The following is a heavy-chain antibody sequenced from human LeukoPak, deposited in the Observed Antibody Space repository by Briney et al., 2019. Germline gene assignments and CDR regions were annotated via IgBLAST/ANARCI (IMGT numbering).Heavy chain of an antibody. CDR2: IRYDGSNK. V-gene: IGHV3-30*02. CDR1: GFTFSSYG. D-gene: IGHD3-9*01. J-gene: IGHJ3*02. CDR3: AKGPGLRYFDWSDAFDI. Sequence: SGGSLRLSCAASGFTFSSYGMHWVRQAPGKGLEWVAFIRYDGSNKYYADSVKGRFTISRDNSKNTLYLQMNSLRAEDTAVCYCAKGPGLRYFDWSDAFDIWGQGTTVTVSS.